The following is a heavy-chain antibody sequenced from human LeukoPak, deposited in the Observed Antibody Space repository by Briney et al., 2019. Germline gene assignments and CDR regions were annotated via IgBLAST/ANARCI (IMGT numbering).Heavy chain of an antibody. CDR1: GGTFSSYA. V-gene: IGHV1-69*13. CDR3: ARGQTRAFYGGNSVWFDP. Sequence: VASVTVSCKASGGTFSSYAISWVRQAPGQGLEWMGGIIPIFGTANYAQKFQGRVTITADESTSTAYMELSSLRSEDTAVYYCARGQTRAFYGGNSVWFDPWGQGTLVTVSS. J-gene: IGHJ5*02. CDR2: IIPIFGTA. D-gene: IGHD4-23*01.